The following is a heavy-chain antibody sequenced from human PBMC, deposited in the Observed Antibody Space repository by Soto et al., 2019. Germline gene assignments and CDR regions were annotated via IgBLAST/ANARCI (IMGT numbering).Heavy chain of an antibody. V-gene: IGHV3-74*01. D-gene: IGHD6-6*01. CDR2: VNGDGSST. CDR3: ARGGPYSSSEVDY. J-gene: IGHJ4*02. CDR1: GFTFSSYW. Sequence: EVQLVESGGGLVQPGGSLRLSCAASGFTFSSYWMHWVRQAPGKGLVWVSRVNGDGSSTSYADSVKGRFTISRDNAKNKLYLQLTSLGVEETAVYYCARGGPYSSSEVDYWGQGTLVTVSS.